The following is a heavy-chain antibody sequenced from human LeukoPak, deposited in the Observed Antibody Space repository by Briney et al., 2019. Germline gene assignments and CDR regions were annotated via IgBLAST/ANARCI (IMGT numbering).Heavy chain of an antibody. CDR1: GGSISSSSYY. CDR3: ARPSYYYDSSGYYSLYWYFDL. CDR2: IYYSGST. J-gene: IGHJ2*01. V-gene: IGHV4-39*01. Sequence: TPSETLSLTCTVSGGSISSSSYYWGWIRQPPGKGLEWIGGIYYSGSTYYNPSLKSRVTISVDTSKNQFSLKLSSVTAADTAVYYCARPSYYYDSSGYYSLYWYFDLWGRGTLVTVSS. D-gene: IGHD3-22*01.